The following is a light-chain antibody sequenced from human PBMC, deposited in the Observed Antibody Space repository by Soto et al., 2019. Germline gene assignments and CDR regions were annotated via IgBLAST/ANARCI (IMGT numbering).Light chain of an antibody. Sequence: EIVLRQSPATLSSSPGERATLSCRASQSVSSYLAWYQQKPGQAPRLLIYDASNRATGIPARFSGSGSGTDFTLTISSLEPEDFAVYYCQQRSNWPALTFGGGTKVDIK. V-gene: IGKV3-11*01. CDR2: DAS. CDR1: QSVSSY. J-gene: IGKJ4*01. CDR3: QQRSNWPALT.